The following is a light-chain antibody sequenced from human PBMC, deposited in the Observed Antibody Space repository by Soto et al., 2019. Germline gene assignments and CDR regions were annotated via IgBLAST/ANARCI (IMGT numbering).Light chain of an antibody. Sequence: QSVLTQPPSVSGAPGQGVTISCTGSSSNIGNNYVSWFQQLPGTAPKLLIYDSNKRPSGIPDRFSGSKSGTSATLDITGLQTGDEADYYCATWDRSLTGEVFGGGTKLTVL. CDR1: SSNIGNNY. CDR2: DSN. V-gene: IGLV1-51*01. CDR3: ATWDRSLTGEV. J-gene: IGLJ2*01.